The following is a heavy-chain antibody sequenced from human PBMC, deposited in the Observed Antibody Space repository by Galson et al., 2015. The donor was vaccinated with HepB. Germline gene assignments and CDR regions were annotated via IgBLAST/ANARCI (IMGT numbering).Heavy chain of an antibody. J-gene: IGHJ4*02. CDR3: ARGSAYTSAYRQFVY. CDR2: IKQDGSEK. Sequence: SLRLSCAVSGFTFSSYWMIWVRQAPGKGLECVATIKQDGSEKSYVDSVKGRFSISRDNANNSLYLQMNSLRAEDTAVYYCARGSAYTSAYRQFVYWGQGTLVTVSS. V-gene: IGHV3-7*03. D-gene: IGHD3-16*01. CDR1: GFTFSSYW.